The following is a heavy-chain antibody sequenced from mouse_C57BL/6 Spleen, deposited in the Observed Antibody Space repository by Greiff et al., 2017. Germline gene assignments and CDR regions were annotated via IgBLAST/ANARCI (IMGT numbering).Heavy chain of an antibody. Sequence: VQLQQSGAELVRPGASVKLSCTASGFNIKDDYMHWVKQRPEQGLEWIGWIDPENGDTEYASKFQGKATITADTSSNTAYLQLSSLTSAATAVYYCTTGDAYYFDYWGQGTTLTVSS. CDR2: IDPENGDT. CDR3: TTGDAYYFDY. J-gene: IGHJ2*01. CDR1: GFNIKDDY. V-gene: IGHV14-4*01.